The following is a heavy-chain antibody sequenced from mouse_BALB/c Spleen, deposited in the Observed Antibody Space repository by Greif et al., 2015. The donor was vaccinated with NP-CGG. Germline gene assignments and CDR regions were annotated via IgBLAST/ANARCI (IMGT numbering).Heavy chain of an antibody. D-gene: IGHD1-2*01. J-gene: IGHJ3*01. CDR2: INPSNGGT. Sequence: VQLVESGAGLVKPGASVKLSCKASGYTFTSYYMYWVKQRPGQGLEWIGEINPSNGGTNFNEKFKSKATLTVDKSSSTAYMQLSSLTSEDSAVYYCTRGGYYGPWFAYWGQGTLVTVSA. V-gene: IGHV1S81*02. CDR3: TRGGYYGPWFAY. CDR1: GYTFTSYY.